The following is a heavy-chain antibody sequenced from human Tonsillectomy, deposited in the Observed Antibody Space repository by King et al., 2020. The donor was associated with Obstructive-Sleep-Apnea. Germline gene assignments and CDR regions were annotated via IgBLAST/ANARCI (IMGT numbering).Heavy chain of an antibody. CDR1: GGSINSSSYY. CDR2: IYYSGST. Sequence: QLQESGTGLVKPPETLSLTCTVSGGSINSSSYYWGWIRQPPGKGLEWIGSIYYSGSTYYNPSLKSRVTISVDKSKNQFPLKLSSVTAADTAVYYCARQEITTGFWPYGYGMDVWGQGTTVTVSS. V-gene: IGHV4-39*06. CDR3: ARQEITTGFWPYGYGMDV. J-gene: IGHJ6*02. D-gene: IGHD1-14*01.